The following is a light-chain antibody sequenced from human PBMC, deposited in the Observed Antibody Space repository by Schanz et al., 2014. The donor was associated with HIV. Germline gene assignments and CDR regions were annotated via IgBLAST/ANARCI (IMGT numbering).Light chain of an antibody. V-gene: IGLV1-44*01. CDR3: GTWDDSLNGWV. J-gene: IGLJ3*02. CDR1: SSNVGSNT. Sequence: QSVLTQPPSASGTPGQRVTISCSGSSSNVGSNTVNWYHQLPGTAPKLLIYRNNQRPSGVPDRFSGSKSGTSASLAISGLQSEDEADYYCGTWDDSLNGWVFGGGTKLTVL. CDR2: RNN.